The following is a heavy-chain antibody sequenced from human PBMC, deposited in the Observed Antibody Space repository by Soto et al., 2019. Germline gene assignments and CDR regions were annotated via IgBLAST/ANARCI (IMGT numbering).Heavy chain of an antibody. CDR3: AKDAGGSTWYFDY. J-gene: IGHJ4*02. CDR2: VNWNGRST. V-gene: IGHV3-9*01. D-gene: IGHD6-13*01. CDR1: GFTFDNFA. Sequence: EVQLVESGGGLVQPGRSLRLSCAASGFTFDNFAMHWVRQAPGKGLEWVSGVNWNGRSTGYADSVRGRFTISRDNAKNSLFLQMNSLRTGDTALYYCAKDAGGSTWYFDYWGQGTLVTVSS.